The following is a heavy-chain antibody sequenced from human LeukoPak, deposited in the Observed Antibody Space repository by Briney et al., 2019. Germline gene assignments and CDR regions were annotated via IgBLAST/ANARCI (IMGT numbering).Heavy chain of an antibody. D-gene: IGHD2-2*01. CDR3: ARSLLHDIVVVPAIYYGMDV. CDR2: IKQDGSEK. CDR1: GFTFSSYW. V-gene: IGHV3-7*03. Sequence: GGCLRLSCAASGFTFSSYWMSWVRQAPGKGLEWVANIKQDGSEKYYVDSVKGRFTISRDNAKSSLYLQMNSLRAEDTAVYYCARSLLHDIVVVPAIYYGMDVWGKGTTVTVSS. J-gene: IGHJ6*04.